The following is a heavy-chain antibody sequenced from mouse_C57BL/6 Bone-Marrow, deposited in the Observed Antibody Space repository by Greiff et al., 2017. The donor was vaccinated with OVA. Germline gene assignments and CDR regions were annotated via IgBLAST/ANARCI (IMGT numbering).Heavy chain of an antibody. CDR3: ARPPYDYPPMDC. Sequence: QVQLQQPGAELVKPGASVKMSCKASGYTFTSYWITWVKQRPGQGLEWIGDIHPGSGSTNYNEKFKSKATRTVDTSSSTAYMQLSSLTSEDSAVYYCARPPYDYPPMDCWGKGTSVTVSS. J-gene: IGHJ4*01. D-gene: IGHD2-4*01. V-gene: IGHV1-55*01. CDR2: IHPGSGST. CDR1: GYTFTSYW.